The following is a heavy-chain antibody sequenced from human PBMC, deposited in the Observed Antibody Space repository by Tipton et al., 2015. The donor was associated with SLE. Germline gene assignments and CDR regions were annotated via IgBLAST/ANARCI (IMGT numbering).Heavy chain of an antibody. Sequence: TLSLTCAVYGGSFSGYYWSWIRQPPGKGLEWIGEINHSGSTDYNPSLKSRVTMSVDTSKNQFSLKLTSVTAADTAVYYCARGSLRFLEWLGLGGMDVWGQGTTVTVSS. V-gene: IGHV4-34*01. CDR3: ARGSLRFLEWLGLGGMDV. CDR2: INHSGST. D-gene: IGHD3-3*01. CDR1: GGSFSGYY. J-gene: IGHJ6*02.